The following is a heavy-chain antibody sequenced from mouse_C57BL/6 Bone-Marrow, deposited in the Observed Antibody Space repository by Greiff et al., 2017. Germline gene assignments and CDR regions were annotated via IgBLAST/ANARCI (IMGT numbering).Heavy chain of an antibody. CDR3: ARCYSKNYYAGDY. CDR1: GYSFTDYN. Sequence: EVKLMESGPELVKPGASVKISCKASGYSFTDYNMNWVKQSNGKSLEWIGVINPNYGTISYNQKFKGKATSIVVQPSSTAYIQLNNLTTEESAVYYCARCYSKNYYAGDYWGQGTSVTVSS. CDR2: INPNYGTI. D-gene: IGHD2-5*01. J-gene: IGHJ4*01. V-gene: IGHV1-39*01.